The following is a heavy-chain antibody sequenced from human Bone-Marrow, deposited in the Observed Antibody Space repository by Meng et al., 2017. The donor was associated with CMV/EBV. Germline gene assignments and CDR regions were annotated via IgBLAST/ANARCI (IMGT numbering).Heavy chain of an antibody. V-gene: IGHV3-48*03. CDR1: GFTFSSYE. CDR2: ISSSGSTI. D-gene: IGHD3-22*01. Sequence: GESLKISCAASGFTFSSYEMNWVRQAPGKGLEWVSYISSSGSTIYYADSVKGRFTISRDNSKNTLYLQMNSLRAEDTAVYYCARGVTMTIGFDPWGQGTRVTGSS. CDR3: ARGVTMTIGFDP. J-gene: IGHJ5*02.